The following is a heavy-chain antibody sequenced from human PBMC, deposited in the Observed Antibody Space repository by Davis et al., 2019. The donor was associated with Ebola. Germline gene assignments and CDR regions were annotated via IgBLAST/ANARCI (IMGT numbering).Heavy chain of an antibody. Sequence: SVKVSCKASGGTFSSYAISWVRQAPGQGLEWMGGIIPIFGTANYAQKFQGRVTITADESTSTAYMELSSLRSEDTAVYYCASLWFSRTNHYYYGMDVWGQGTTVTVSS. CDR2: IIPIFGTA. J-gene: IGHJ6*02. CDR1: GGTFSSYA. V-gene: IGHV1-69*13. D-gene: IGHD3-10*01. CDR3: ASLWFSRTNHYYYGMDV.